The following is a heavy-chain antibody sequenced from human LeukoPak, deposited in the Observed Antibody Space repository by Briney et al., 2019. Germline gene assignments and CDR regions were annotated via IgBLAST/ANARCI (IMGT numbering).Heavy chain of an antibody. J-gene: IGHJ3*02. D-gene: IGHD2-21*01. CDR3: ARERRAVPGRIVAQFDAFDI. V-gene: IGHV3-11*01. Sequence: GGSLRLSCAASGFTFSDYYMSWIRQAPGKGLEWVSYISSSGSTIYYADSVKGRFTISRDNAKNSLYLQMNSLRAEDTAVYYCARERRAVPGRIVAQFDAFDIWGQGTMVTVSS. CDR1: GFTFSDYY. CDR2: ISSSGSTI.